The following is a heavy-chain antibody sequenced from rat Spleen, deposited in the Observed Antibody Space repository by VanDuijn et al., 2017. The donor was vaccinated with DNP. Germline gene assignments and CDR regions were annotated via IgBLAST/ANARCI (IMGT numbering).Heavy chain of an antibody. CDR1: DYSITSSYR. D-gene: IGHD1-9*01. Sequence: EVQLQESGPGLVKPSQSLSLTCSVTDYSITSSYRWNWIRKFPGNKLEWMGYINSAGSTNYNPSLKSRISITRENSKNQFFLQVNSVTTEYTATYYCARGTCYGYNGDYWGQGVMFTVSS. CDR3: ARGTCYGYNGDY. CDR2: INSAGST. V-gene: IGHV3-3*01. J-gene: IGHJ2*01.